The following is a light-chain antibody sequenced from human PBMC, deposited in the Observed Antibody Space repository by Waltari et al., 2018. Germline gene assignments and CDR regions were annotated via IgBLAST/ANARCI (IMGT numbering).Light chain of an antibody. J-gene: IGLJ2*01. CDR3: CSYAGSSTLV. V-gene: IGLV2-23*02. Sequence: QSALTHPASVSGSPGQSITISCPGTSSDVGGYNYVSWYQQHPGKAPKLMIYDVSKRPSGVSNRFSGSKSGNTASLTISGLQAEDEADYYCCSYAGSSTLVFGGGTKLTVL. CDR1: SSDVGGYNY. CDR2: DVS.